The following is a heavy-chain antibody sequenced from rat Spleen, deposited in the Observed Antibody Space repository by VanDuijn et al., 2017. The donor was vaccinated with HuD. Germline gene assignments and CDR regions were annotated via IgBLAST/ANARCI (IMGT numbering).Heavy chain of an antibody. D-gene: IGHD3-1*01. V-gene: IGHV2-32*01. CDR2: IWGDGST. J-gene: IGHJ2*01. Sequence: QVQLKESGPGLVKPSETLSLTCTVSGFSLTSYHVSWVRQPPGKGLEWMGVIWGDGSTAYNSALKSRQSISRDTSKSQVFLKMNNLQTEDTATDYGARDGGNLYYFDYWGQGVMVTVSS. CDR1: GFSLTSYH. CDR3: ARDGGNLYYFDY.